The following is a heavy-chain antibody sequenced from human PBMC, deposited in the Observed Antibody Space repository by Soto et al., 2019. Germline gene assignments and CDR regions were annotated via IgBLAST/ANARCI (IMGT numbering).Heavy chain of an antibody. CDR1: GGTFSRHA. Sequence: QVQLVQSGAEVRKPGSSVKVSCKASGGTFSRHAISWVRQAPGQGLEWMGGIIPIFGTANHAQKFQGRVTISADESTSTVYMELSSLRSEDTAMYYCARGWGYDSNDYYYAYWGQGTLVIVS. D-gene: IGHD3-22*01. CDR2: IIPIFGTA. J-gene: IGHJ4*02. V-gene: IGHV1-69*01. CDR3: ARGWGYDSNDYYYAY.